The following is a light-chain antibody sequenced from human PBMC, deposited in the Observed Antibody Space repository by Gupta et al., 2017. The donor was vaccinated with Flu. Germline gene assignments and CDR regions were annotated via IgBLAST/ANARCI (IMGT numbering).Light chain of an antibody. V-gene: IGKV3-15*01. CDR3: QQYNNWPSWT. CDR1: QSISSN. J-gene: IGKJ1*01. CDR2: GAS. Sequence: ERATLSCRASQSISSNLAWYQQKPGQALRLLIYGASTRATGIPARFSGSGSGTEFTLTISSLQSEDFAVYYCQQYNNWPSWTFGQGTKVEIK.